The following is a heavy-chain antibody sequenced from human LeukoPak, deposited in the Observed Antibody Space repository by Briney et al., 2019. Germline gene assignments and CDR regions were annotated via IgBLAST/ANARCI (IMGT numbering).Heavy chain of an antibody. Sequence: GGSLRLSCAASGFIFSSHGMNWVRQAPGKGLEWVSGISPSGDITYYADSVKGRFTISRDNSKNTVYLQMDSLRFEDAAVYYCARDSGHDYGLSWGQGTLVTVSS. CDR3: ARDSGHDYGLS. J-gene: IGHJ4*02. CDR1: GFIFSSHG. V-gene: IGHV3-23*01. D-gene: IGHD4-17*01. CDR2: ISPSGDIT.